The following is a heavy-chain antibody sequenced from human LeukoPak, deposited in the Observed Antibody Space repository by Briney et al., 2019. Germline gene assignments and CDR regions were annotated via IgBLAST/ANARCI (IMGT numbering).Heavy chain of an antibody. Sequence: ASVKVSCKASGYTFTSHGITWVRQAPGQGLEWMGIINPSGGSTSYAQKFQGRVTMTRDTSTSTVYMELSSLRSEDTAVYYCARANAYSSSSVRNWFDPWGQGTLVTVSS. CDR1: GYTFTSHG. CDR3: ARANAYSSSSVRNWFDP. CDR2: INPSGGST. V-gene: IGHV1-46*01. J-gene: IGHJ5*02. D-gene: IGHD6-6*01.